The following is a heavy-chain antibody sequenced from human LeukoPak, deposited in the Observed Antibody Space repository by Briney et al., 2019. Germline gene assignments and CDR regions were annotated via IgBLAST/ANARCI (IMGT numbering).Heavy chain of an antibody. CDR2: IKPDGSEK. D-gene: IGHD3-22*01. J-gene: IGHJ4*02. CDR1: GFTFTTDW. V-gene: IGHV3-7*01. Sequence: GGSLRLSCAASGFTFTTDWMSWIRQTPGKGLEWVAKIKPDGSEKSYVDSVKGRFTISRDNAKNSVFLQMDSLRVEDTALYYCARGQLADSYWGQGALVTVSS. CDR3: ARGQLADSY.